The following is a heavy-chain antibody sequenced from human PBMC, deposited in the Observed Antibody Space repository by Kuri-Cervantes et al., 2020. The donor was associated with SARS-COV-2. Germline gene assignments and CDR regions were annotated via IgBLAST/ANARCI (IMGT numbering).Heavy chain of an antibody. CDR2: IIPIFGTA. CDR3: ASHQQGGSSWHTARYFDY. J-gene: IGHJ4*02. V-gene: IGHV1-69*13. D-gene: IGHD6-13*01. Sequence: SVKVSCKASGGTFSSYAISWVRQAPGQGLEWMGGIIPIFGTANYAQKFQGRVTITADESTSTAYMELSSLRSEDTAVYYRASHQQGGSSWHTARYFDYWGQGTLVTVSS. CDR1: GGTFSSYA.